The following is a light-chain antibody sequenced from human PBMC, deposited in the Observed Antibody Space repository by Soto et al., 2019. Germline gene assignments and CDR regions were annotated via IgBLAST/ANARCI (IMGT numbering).Light chain of an antibody. Sequence: YELTQSPSVSVARGQTARITCGGNNIGIKSVHWYQQKPGQAPVLVVYDDSDRPSGIPERFSGSNSGNTATLTISRVEAGDEADYYCQVWDTSCDYQVFGGGTKLTVL. CDR1: NIGIKS. J-gene: IGLJ3*02. CDR2: DDS. V-gene: IGLV3-21*02. CDR3: QVWDTSCDYQV.